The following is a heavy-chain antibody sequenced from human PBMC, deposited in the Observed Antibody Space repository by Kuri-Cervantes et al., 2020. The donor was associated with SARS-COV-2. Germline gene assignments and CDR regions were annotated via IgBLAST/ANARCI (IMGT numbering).Heavy chain of an antibody. CDR3: ATSYCGGDCYLYYYYGMDV. CDR1: GFTFSDHY. V-gene: IGHV3-72*01. Sequence: LSLTCAASGFTFSDHYMDWVRQAPGKGLEWVGRTRNKANSYTTEYAASVKGRFTISRDDSKNSLYLQMNSLKTEDTAVYYCATSYCGGDCYLYYYYGMDVWGQGTMVTVSS. J-gene: IGHJ6*02. D-gene: IGHD2-21*02. CDR2: TRNKANSYTT.